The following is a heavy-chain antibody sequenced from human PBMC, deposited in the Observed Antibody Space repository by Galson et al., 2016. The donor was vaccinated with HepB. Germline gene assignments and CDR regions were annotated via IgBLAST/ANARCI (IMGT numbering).Heavy chain of an antibody. J-gene: IGHJ4*02. CDR3: VRRGGYHHFLDY. V-gene: IGHV5-51*01. D-gene: IGHD1-26*01. Sequence: QSGAEVTKPGESLKISCTVSGSSFSNYWIGWVRQMPGKGLEWMGIIYPGDSPTMYSPSFRGHVTISADKSISTAYLQWSSLKASDTAMYFCVRRGGYHHFLDYWGQGTLVTVSS. CDR2: IYPGDSPT. CDR1: GSSFSNYW.